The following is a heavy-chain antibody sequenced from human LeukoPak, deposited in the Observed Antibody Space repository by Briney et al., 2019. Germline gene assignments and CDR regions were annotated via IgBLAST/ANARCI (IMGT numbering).Heavy chain of an antibody. CDR1: GFTFSSYA. CDR2: ISGSGGST. Sequence: GGSLRLSCAASGFTFSSYATSWVRQAPGKGLEWVSAISGSGGSTYYADSVKGRFTISRDNSKNTLYLQMNSLRAEDTAVYYCAKVPYGSGSYTGYYFDYWGQGTLVTVSS. V-gene: IGHV3-23*01. J-gene: IGHJ4*02. CDR3: AKVPYGSGSYTGYYFDY. D-gene: IGHD3-10*01.